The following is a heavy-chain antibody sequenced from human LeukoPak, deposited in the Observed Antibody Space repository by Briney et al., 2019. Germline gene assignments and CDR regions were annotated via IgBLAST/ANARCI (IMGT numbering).Heavy chain of an antibody. D-gene: IGHD2-2*01. J-gene: IGHJ5*02. Sequence: PGGSLRLSRAASGFTFSSYWMSWVRQAPGKGLEWVANIKQDGSEKYYVDPVKGRFTISRDNAKNSLYLQMNSLRAEDTAVYYCARKLQVPAASWFDPWGQGTLVTVSS. CDR3: ARKLQVPAASWFDP. CDR2: IKQDGSEK. CDR1: GFTFSSYW. V-gene: IGHV3-7*01.